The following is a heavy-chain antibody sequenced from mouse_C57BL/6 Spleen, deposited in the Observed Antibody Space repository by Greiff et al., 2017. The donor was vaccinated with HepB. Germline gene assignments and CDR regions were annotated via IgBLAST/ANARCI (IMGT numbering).Heavy chain of an antibody. D-gene: IGHD1-1*01. CDR3: ARVYYYGSSYFDY. Sequence: VQLQQPGAELVKPRASVKMSCKASGYTFTSYWITWVKQRPGQGLEWIGDIYPGSGSTNYNEKFKSKATLTVDTSSSTAYMQLSSLTSEDSAVYYCARVYYYGSSYFDYWGQGTTLTVSS. CDR2: IYPGSGST. V-gene: IGHV1-55*01. CDR1: GYTFTSYW. J-gene: IGHJ2*01.